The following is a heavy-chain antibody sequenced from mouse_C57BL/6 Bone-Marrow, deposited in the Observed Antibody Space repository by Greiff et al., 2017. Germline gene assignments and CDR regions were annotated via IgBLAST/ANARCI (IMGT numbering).Heavy chain of an antibody. CDR3: AREEGGEYFDV. V-gene: IGHV1-19*01. CDR2: INPYNGGT. Sequence: EVKLQESGPVLVKPGASVKMSCKASGYTFTDYYMNWVKQSHGQSLEWIGVINPYNGGTSYNQKFKGKATLTVDKSSSTAYMELNSLTSEDSAVYYCAREEGGEYFDVWGTGTTVTVSS. CDR1: GYTFTDYY. J-gene: IGHJ1*03.